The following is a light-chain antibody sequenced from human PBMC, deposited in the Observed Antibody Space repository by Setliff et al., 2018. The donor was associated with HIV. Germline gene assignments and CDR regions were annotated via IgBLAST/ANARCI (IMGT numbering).Light chain of an antibody. J-gene: IGLJ3*02. Sequence: QSALTQPASVSGSPGQWITISCTGTSSDVGSLNYVSWYQQQPGKAPQLLIYDVITRPSGVSDRFSASKSGNTASLTISGLQADDEADYYCSSYTSSSTWVFGGGTKVTVL. CDR1: SSDVGSLNY. V-gene: IGLV2-14*03. CDR3: SSYTSSSTWV. CDR2: DVI.